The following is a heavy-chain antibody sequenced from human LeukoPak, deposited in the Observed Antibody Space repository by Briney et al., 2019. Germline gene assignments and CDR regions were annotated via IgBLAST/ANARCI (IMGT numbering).Heavy chain of an antibody. CDR3: ARQLSSIAAPNWFDP. D-gene: IGHD6-6*01. J-gene: IGHJ5*02. Sequence: SETLSLTCTVSGGSISSSSYYWGWIRQPPGKGLEWIGSIYYSGSTYYNPSLKSRVTISVDTSKNQFSLKLSSVTAADTAVYYCARQLSSIAAPNWFDPWGQGTLVTVSS. CDR2: IYYSGST. V-gene: IGHV4-39*01. CDR1: GGSISSSSYY.